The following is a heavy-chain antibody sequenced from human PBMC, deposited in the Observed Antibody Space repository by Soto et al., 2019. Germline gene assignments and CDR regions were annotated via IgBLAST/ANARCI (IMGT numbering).Heavy chain of an antibody. V-gene: IGHV1-69*12. J-gene: IGHJ6*02. CDR2: IIPIFGTP. D-gene: IGHD2-2*01. Sequence: QVQLVQSGAEVKRPGSSVKVSCKASGGTFSSYAISWVRQAPGQGLEWMGGIIPIFGTPNYAQKFQGRVTIPADDSTSPAYMELSSLRSEDTAVYYCARHVPAAGYYYGMDVWGQGTTVTVSS. CDR3: ARHVPAAGYYYGMDV. CDR1: GGTFSSYA.